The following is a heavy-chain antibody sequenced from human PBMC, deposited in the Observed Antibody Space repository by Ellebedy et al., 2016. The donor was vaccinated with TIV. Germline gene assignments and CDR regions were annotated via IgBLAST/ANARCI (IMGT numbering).Heavy chain of an antibody. Sequence: SETLSLTCTVSGGSINNFYWSWIRQPPGKGLEWIGEINHSGSTNYNPSLKSRVTISEDTSKNQFSLKLSSVTAADTAVYYCARVPQLRLGLRAFDIWGQGTMVTVSS. CDR1: GGSINNFY. CDR2: INHSGST. D-gene: IGHD3-16*01. J-gene: IGHJ3*02. V-gene: IGHV4-59*01. CDR3: ARVPQLRLGLRAFDI.